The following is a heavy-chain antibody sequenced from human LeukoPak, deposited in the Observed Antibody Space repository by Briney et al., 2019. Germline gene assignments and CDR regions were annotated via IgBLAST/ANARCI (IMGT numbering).Heavy chain of an antibody. J-gene: IGHJ5*02. CDR2: INHSGST. CDR1: GGSFSGYY. CDR3: ARQYSSSSLRFDP. Sequence: PSETLSLTCAVYGGSFSGYYWSWIRQPPGKGLEWIGEINHSGSTNYNPSLKSRVTISVDTSKNQFSLKLSSVTAADTAVYYCARQYSSSSLRFDPWGQGTLVTVSS. V-gene: IGHV4-34*01. D-gene: IGHD6-6*01.